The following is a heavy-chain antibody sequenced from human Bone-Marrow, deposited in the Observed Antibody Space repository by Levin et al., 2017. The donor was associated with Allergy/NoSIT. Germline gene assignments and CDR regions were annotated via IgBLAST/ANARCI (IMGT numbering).Heavy chain of an antibody. CDR2: IYYSGST. J-gene: IGHJ4*02. V-gene: IGHV4-39*01. Sequence: SQTLSLTCTVSGGSISSSSYYWGWIRQPPGKGLEWIGSIYYSGSTYYNPSLKSRVTISVDTSKNQFSLKLSSVTAADTAVYYCAARVPAATDDFDYWGQGTLVTVSS. CDR1: GGSISSSSYY. D-gene: IGHD2-2*01. CDR3: AARVPAATDDFDY.